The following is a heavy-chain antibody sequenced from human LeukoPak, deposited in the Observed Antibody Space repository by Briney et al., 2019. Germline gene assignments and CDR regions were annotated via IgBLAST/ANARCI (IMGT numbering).Heavy chain of an antibody. CDR1: GFTFSSYA. J-gene: IGHJ4*02. V-gene: IGHV3-23*01. D-gene: IGHD3-10*01. CDR2: INDRGDDT. Sequence: PGGSLRLSCATSGFTFSSYAMSWVRQAPGKGLEWVSSINDRGDDTYYADSVKGRFTSSRDNLNNALYLQMNSVRTEDTAVYYCAKEIVMVRGVMPSDYWGQGTLVTVSS. CDR3: AKEIVMVRGVMPSDY.